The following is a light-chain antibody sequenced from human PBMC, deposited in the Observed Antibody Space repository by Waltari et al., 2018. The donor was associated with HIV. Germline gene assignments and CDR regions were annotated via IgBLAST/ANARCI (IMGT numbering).Light chain of an antibody. Sequence: QSALPPPASVSGTPGPSTTIPCTETSSDVADYTYVSWYQQHPGKAPKLIIYDVSNRPSGVSNRFSGSKSGNTASLTISGLQTEDEADYYCSSYTSSSTRVFGTGTKVTVL. V-gene: IGLV2-14*01. CDR2: DVS. CDR3: SSYTSSSTRV. CDR1: SSDVADYTY. J-gene: IGLJ1*01.